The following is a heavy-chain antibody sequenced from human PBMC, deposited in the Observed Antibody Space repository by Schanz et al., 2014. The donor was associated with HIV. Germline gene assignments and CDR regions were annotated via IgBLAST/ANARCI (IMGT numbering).Heavy chain of an antibody. CDR3: RGYRFYYGVDF. V-gene: IGHV3-72*01. CDR1: GFTFTDYA. CDR2: SRVKSDSYAT. D-gene: IGHD5-18*01. Sequence: VQLVESGGHLVQPGRSLRLSCAASGFTFTDYAMHWVRQVPGKGLEWVARSRVKSDSYATEYAASVTGRFTISRDDSKNSVYLQMNSLNIEDTAVYYCRGYRFYYGVDFWGQGTTVTVS. J-gene: IGHJ6*02.